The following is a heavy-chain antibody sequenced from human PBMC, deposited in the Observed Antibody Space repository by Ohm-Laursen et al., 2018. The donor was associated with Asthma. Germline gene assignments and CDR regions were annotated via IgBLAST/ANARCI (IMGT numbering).Heavy chain of an antibody. Sequence: SEILSLTCTVSGGSISSGGYYWSWIRQHPGKGLEWIGYIYYSGSTYYNPSLKSRVTISVDTSKDQFSLKLSSVTAEDTAVYYCVREARDVLRFLEGIQRDSDAFDIWGQGTMVTVSS. V-gene: IGHV4-31*03. D-gene: IGHD3-3*01. CDR3: VREARDVLRFLEGIQRDSDAFDI. CDR1: GGSISSGGYY. CDR2: IYYSGST. J-gene: IGHJ3*02.